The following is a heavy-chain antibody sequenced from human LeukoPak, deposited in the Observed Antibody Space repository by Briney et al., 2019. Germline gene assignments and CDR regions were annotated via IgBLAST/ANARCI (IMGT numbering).Heavy chain of an antibody. CDR1: GFTFDDYA. CDR2: ISWNSGSI. Sequence: GRSLRLSCAASGFTFDDYAMDWVRQAPGKGLEWVSGISWNSGSIGYADSVKGRFTISRDNAKNSLYLQMNSLRAEDTALYYCAKGPSPYYYYGMDVWGQGTTVTVSS. CDR3: AKGPSPYYYYGMDV. V-gene: IGHV3-9*01. J-gene: IGHJ6*02.